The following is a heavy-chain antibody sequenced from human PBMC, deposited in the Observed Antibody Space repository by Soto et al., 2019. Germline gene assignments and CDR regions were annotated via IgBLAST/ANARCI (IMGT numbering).Heavy chain of an antibody. J-gene: IGHJ3*02. D-gene: IGHD6-19*01. CDR3: ERDMVAVAGNDAFDI. CDR2: ISGSGGST. V-gene: IGHV3-23*01. CDR1: GFTFSSYA. Sequence: EVQLLESGGGLVQPGGSLRLSCAASGFTFSSYAMSWVRQAPGKGLEWVSAISGSGGSTYYADSVKGRFTISRDNSKNTLYLQMNSLRDEDPDVYYCERDMVAVAGNDAFDIWGQGTMVTVSS.